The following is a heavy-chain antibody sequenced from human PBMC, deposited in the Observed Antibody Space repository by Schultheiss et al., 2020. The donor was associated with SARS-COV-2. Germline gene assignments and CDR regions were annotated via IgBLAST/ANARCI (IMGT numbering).Heavy chain of an antibody. CDR3: ARHLGKGLAGSSSIHDY. D-gene: IGHD6-6*01. J-gene: IGHJ4*02. V-gene: IGHV4-34*01. CDR2: INHSGST. CDR1: GGSFSGYY. Sequence: SETLSLTCAVYGGSFSGYYWSWIRQPPGKGLEWIGEINHSGSTNYNPSLKSRVTISVDTSKNQFSLKLSSVTAADTAVYYCARHLGKGLAGSSSIHDYWGQGTLVTVSS.